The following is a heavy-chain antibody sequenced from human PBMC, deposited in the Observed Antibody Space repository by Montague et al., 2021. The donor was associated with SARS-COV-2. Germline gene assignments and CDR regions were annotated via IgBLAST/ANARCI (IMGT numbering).Heavy chain of an antibody. D-gene: IGHD3-3*01. V-gene: IGHV1-24*01. CDR2: LGAQYGDT. CDR3: TTHSISGVVIYAFAF. Sequence: SVKVSCKVSGYSLSQTTIHWVRQAPGKGLGWMGSLGAQYGDTVYRQTLQGRVAMTADSSTETAYMELANLISDDTAVYYCTTHSISGVVIYAFAFWGQGTMLTVSS. CDR1: GYSLSQTT. J-gene: IGHJ3*01.